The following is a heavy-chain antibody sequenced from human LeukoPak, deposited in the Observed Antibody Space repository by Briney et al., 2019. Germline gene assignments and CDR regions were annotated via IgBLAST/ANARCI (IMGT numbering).Heavy chain of an antibody. Sequence: PGGSLRLSCAASGFSFSNYWMGWVRQAPGKRPEWVANMNIDGSERYYADSVKGRFTISRDNARNSVFLQMSGLRVEDSALYYCARDLSYAFGAWGQGTMVTVSS. V-gene: IGHV3-7*03. CDR1: GFSFSNYW. CDR2: MNIDGSER. J-gene: IGHJ3*01. CDR3: ARDLSYAFGA.